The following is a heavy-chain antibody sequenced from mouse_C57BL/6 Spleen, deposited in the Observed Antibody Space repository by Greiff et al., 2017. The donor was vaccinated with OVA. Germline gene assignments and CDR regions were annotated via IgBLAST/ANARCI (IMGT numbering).Heavy chain of an antibody. CDR2: ISSGGDYI. V-gene: IGHV5-9-1*02. Sequence: EVMLVESGAGLVKPGGSLKLSCAASGFTFSSYAMSWVRQTPEKRLEWVAYISSGGDYIYYADTVKGRFTISRDNARNTLYLQMSSLKSEDTAMYYCTRDSSIYWYFDVWGTGTTVTVSS. J-gene: IGHJ1*03. CDR1: GFTFSSYA. D-gene: IGHD1-1*01. CDR3: TRDSSIYWYFDV.